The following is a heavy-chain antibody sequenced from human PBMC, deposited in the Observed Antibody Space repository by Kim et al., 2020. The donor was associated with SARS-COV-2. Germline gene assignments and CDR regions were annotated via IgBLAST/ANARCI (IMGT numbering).Heavy chain of an antibody. V-gene: IGHV1-69*13. Sequence: ASVKVSCKASGGTFSSYAISWVRQAPGQGLEWMGGIIPIFGTANYAQKFQGRVTITADESTSTAYMELSSLRSEDTAVYYCARGRLWFPAHHYYYGMDVWGQGTTVTVSS. D-gene: IGHD3-10*01. CDR3: ARGRLWFPAHHYYYGMDV. J-gene: IGHJ6*02. CDR2: IIPIFGTA. CDR1: GGTFSSYA.